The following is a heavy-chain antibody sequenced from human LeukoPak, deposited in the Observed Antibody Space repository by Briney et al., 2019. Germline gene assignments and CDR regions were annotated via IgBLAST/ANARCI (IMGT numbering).Heavy chain of an antibody. Sequence: GASVKVSCKASGGTFSSYAISWVRQAPGQGLEWMGRIIPILGIANYAQKFQGRVTMTRDTSTSTVYMELSSLRSEDTAVYYCARGRYIAVAAPKEYWGQGTLVTVSS. D-gene: IGHD6-19*01. CDR3: ARGRYIAVAAPKEY. CDR1: GGTFSSYA. V-gene: IGHV1-69*04. J-gene: IGHJ4*02. CDR2: IIPILGIA.